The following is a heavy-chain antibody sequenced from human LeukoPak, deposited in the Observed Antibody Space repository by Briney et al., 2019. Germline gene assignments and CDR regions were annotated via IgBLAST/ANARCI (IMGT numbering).Heavy chain of an antibody. CDR1: GGSISSYY. CDR2: ISSSGSTI. Sequence: LSLTCTVSGGSISSYYWSWIRQPPGKGLEWVSYISSSGSTIYYADSVKGRFTISRDNAKNSLYLQMNSLRAEDTAVYYCARDFAVAGPDYWGQGTLVTVSS. J-gene: IGHJ4*02. V-gene: IGHV3-11*04. CDR3: ARDFAVAGPDY. D-gene: IGHD6-19*01.